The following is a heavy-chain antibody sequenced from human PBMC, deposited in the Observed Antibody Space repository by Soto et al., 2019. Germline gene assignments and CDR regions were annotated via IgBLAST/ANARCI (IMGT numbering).Heavy chain of an antibody. CDR2: IYYSGST. Sequence: SETLSLTCTVSGGSISSSSYYWGWIRQPPGKGLEWIGSIYYSGSTYYNPSLKSRVTISVDTSKNQFSLKLSSVTAADTAVYYCATIVPAAIASYYGMDVWGQGTTATVSS. D-gene: IGHD2-2*01. J-gene: IGHJ6*02. V-gene: IGHV4-39*01. CDR1: GGSISSSSYY. CDR3: ATIVPAAIASYYGMDV.